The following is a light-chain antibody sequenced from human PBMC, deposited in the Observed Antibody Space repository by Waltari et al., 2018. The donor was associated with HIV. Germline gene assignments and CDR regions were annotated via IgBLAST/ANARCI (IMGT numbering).Light chain of an antibody. J-gene: IGLJ3*02. V-gene: IGLV1-51*01. CDR1: SSNLGNNY. Sequence: QSVLTQPPSVSAAPGQKVTISCSGSSSNLGNNYVSWYQQLPGTAPKLLIYDNNKRPSGIPDRFSGSKSGPSATLGITGLQTGDEADYYCGTWDSGLSAVVFGGGTKLTVL. CDR3: GTWDSGLSAVV. CDR2: DNN.